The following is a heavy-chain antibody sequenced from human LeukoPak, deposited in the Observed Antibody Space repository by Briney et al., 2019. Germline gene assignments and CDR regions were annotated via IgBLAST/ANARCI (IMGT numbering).Heavy chain of an antibody. CDR2: ISSSSSYI. V-gene: IGHV3-21*04. D-gene: IGHD6-13*01. J-gene: IGHJ4*02. Sequence: GGSLRLSCAASGFTFSSYSMNWVRQAPGKGLEWVSSISSSSSYIYYADSVKGRFTISRDNAKNSLYLQMNSLRAEDTALYYCAREAGSSSWYGGHYFDYWGQGTLVTVSS. CDR3: AREAGSSSWYGGHYFDY. CDR1: GFTFSSYS.